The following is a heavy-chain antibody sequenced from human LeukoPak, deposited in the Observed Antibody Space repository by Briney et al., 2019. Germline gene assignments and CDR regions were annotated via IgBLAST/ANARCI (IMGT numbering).Heavy chain of an antibody. V-gene: IGHV3-23*01. J-gene: IGHJ2*01. D-gene: IGHD6-13*01. CDR3: AKGSASSWYLLSLWYFDL. Sequence: GGSLRLSCAASGFTFSSYAMSWVRQAPGKGLEWVSTISGSGGTTYYTDSVKGRFTISRDNSKNTLYLQMNSLRAEDTAVYYCAKGSASSWYLLSLWYFDLWGRGTLVTVSS. CDR2: ISGSGGTT. CDR1: GFTFSSYA.